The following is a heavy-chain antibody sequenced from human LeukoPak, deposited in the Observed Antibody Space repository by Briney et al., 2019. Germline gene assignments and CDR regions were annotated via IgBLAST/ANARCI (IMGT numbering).Heavy chain of an antibody. CDR2: ISHDGGNK. D-gene: IGHD3-22*01. CDR3: SGYNWFDP. J-gene: IGHJ5*02. Sequence: PGGSLRLSCAASGFIFSSYGMHWVRQAPGKGLEWVAVISHDGGNKYYADSVKGRFTISRDNSKSTLYLQMNSLRAEDTAAYYCSGYNWFDPWGQGTLVTVSS. V-gene: IGHV3-30*03. CDR1: GFIFSSYG.